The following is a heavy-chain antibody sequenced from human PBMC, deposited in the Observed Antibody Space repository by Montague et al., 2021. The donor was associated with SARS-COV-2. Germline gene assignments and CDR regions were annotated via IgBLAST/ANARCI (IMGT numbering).Heavy chain of an antibody. CDR1: GASISRSDYY. D-gene: IGHD2-21*02. V-gene: IGHV4-39*01. J-gene: IGHJ4*02. CDR2: IHYIGNT. CDR3: ARLLPDGTVVATDIPFDS. Sequence: SETLSLTCNVSGASISRSDYYWAWIRQPPGKGLELIGSIHYIGNTYHNPSLESRVTISVDTSENQFSLKLRSVIAADTAVRYCARLLPDGTVVATDIPFDSWGQGTLVTVSS.